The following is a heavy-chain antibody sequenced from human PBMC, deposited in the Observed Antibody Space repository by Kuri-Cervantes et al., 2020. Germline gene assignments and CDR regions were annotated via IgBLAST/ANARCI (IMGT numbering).Heavy chain of an antibody. J-gene: IGHJ6*02. CDR3: AREGGRGGMDV. D-gene: IGHD2-15*01. CDR1: GFTFDDYG. V-gene: IGHV3-53*01. Sequence: GGSLRLSCAASGFTFDDYGMSWVRQAPGKGLEWVSVIYSGGSTYYADSVKGRFTISRDNSKNTLYLQMNSLRAEDTAVYYCAREGGRGGMDVWGQGTTVTVSS. CDR2: IYSGGST.